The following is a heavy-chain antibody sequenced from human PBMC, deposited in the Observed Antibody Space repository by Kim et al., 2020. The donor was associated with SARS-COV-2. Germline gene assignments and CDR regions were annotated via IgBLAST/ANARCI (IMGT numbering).Heavy chain of an antibody. V-gene: IGHV5-10-1*01. J-gene: IGHJ3*02. Sequence: TTFQGHVTISSETSISTAYLQWSSLKAADTAMYYCARGVVGAPNDAFDIWGQGTMVTVSS. CDR3: ARGVVGAPNDAFDI. D-gene: IGHD1-26*01.